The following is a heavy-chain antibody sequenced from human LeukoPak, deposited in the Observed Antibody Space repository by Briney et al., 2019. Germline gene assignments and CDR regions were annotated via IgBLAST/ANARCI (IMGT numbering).Heavy chain of an antibody. CDR2: IYTSGST. D-gene: IGHD3-16*02. J-gene: IGHJ4*02. Sequence: PSETLALTCTVSGGSISSYYWRWIRQPAGKGLDWIGRIYTSGSTNYNPSLKSRVTMSVDTSKNQFSLKLSSVTAADTAVYYCARGGFGIPFDYWGQGTLVTVSS. CDR3: ARGGFGIPFDY. V-gene: IGHV4-4*07. CDR1: GGSISSYY.